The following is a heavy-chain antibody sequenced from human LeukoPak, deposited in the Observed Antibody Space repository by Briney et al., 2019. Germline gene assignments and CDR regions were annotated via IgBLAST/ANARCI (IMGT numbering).Heavy chain of an antibody. CDR2: IYYSGST. J-gene: IGHJ4*02. V-gene: IGHV4-59*08. Sequence: PSETLSLTCTVSGGSISSYYWSWIRQPPGKGLEWIGYIYYSGSTNYNPSLKSRVTISVDTSKNQFSLKLSSVTAADTAVYYCARHPKRGDYFDYWGQGTLVTVSS. CDR3: ARHPKRGDYFDY. CDR1: GGSISSYY. D-gene: IGHD3-10*01.